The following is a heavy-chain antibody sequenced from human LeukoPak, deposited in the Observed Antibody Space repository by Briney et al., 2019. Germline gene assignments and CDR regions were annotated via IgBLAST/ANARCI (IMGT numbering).Heavy chain of an antibody. D-gene: IGHD1-26*01. Sequence: PGGPLRLSCAASGFTFSSYGMSWVRQAPGKGLEWVSAISGSGGSTYYADSVKGRFTISRDNSKTTLYLQMNSLRAEDTAVYYCAKGGAKGADYWGQGTLVTVSS. CDR2: ISGSGGST. J-gene: IGHJ4*02. CDR3: AKGGAKGADY. CDR1: GFTFSSYG. V-gene: IGHV3-23*01.